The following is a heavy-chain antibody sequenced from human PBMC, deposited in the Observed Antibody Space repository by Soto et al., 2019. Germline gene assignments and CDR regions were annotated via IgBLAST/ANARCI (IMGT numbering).Heavy chain of an antibody. CDR3: TVVGGWELAFVY. V-gene: IGHV3-73*02. Sequence: EVQLVESGGGLVQPGGSLKLSCAASGFTFSGSAMHWVRQASGKGLEWVGRIRSKANSYATAYAASVKGRFTISRDDSKNTGYLQMNCRNTGDLAVYCCTVVGGWELAFVYLGQGTLVTVSS. CDR2: IRSKANSYAT. J-gene: IGHJ4*02. D-gene: IGHD1-26*01. CDR1: GFTFSGSA.